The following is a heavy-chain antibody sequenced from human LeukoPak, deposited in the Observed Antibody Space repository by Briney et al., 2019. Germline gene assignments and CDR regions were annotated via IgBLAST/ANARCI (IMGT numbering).Heavy chain of an antibody. V-gene: IGHV1-69*05. D-gene: IGHD4-11*01. CDR1: VGTFSSYA. J-gene: IGHJ5*02. CDR3: ATLQSFWFDP. Sequence: SVTVSCKASVGTFSSYAISWVRQAPGQGLEWMGGIIPIFGTANYAQKFQGRVTITTDESTSTAYMELSSLRSEDTAVYYCATLQSFWFDPWGQGTLVTVSS. CDR2: IIPIFGTA.